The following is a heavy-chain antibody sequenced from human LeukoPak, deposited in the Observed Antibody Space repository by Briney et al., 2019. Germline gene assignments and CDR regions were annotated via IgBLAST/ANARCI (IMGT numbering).Heavy chain of an antibody. Sequence: ASVKVSCKASGYTFTGYYMHWVRHAPGQGLEWMGWINPNSGGTNYAQKFQGRVTMTRDTSISTAYMELSRLRSDDTAVYYCARAEAYCGGDCYSGYWGQGTLVTVSS. CDR1: GYTFTGYY. J-gene: IGHJ4*02. D-gene: IGHD2-21*02. CDR3: ARAEAYCGGDCYSGY. CDR2: INPNSGGT. V-gene: IGHV1-2*02.